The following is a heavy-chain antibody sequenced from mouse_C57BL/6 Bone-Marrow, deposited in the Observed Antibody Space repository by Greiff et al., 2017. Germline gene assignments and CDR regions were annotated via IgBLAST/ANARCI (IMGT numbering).Heavy chain of an antibody. CDR1: GYTFTSYW. CDR2: LYPSDGET. D-gene: IGHD1-1*01. Sequence: QVQLHQPGAELVRPGSSVKLSCKASGYTFTSYWMDWVKQRTGQGLEWIGTLYPSDGETHYNQKFKDKATLTVDKSSSTAYMQLSSLTSEDSAVYYCARLGDYGSSWSVEFWGTGRKVIVS. CDR3: ARLGDYGSSWSVEF. J-gene: IGHJ1*03. V-gene: IGHV1-61*01.